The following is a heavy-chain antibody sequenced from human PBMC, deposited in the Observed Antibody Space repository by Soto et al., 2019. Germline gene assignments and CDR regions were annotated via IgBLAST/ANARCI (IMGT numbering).Heavy chain of an antibody. CDR2: ISSDGDST. D-gene: IGHD1-1*01. Sequence: VGSLRLSCAASGFTFSSYALNWVRQSPGKGLEWVSTISSDGDSTYYVDSVKGRFTVSRDNSKNTMYLQMNSLRADDTALYFCARDPSTGKADYWGQGTLVTVSS. CDR1: GFTFSSYA. J-gene: IGHJ4*02. V-gene: IGHV3-23*01. CDR3: ARDPSTGKADY.